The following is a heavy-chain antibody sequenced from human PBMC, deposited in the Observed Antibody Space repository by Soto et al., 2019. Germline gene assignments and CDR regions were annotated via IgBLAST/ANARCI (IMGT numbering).Heavy chain of an antibody. V-gene: IGHV3-23*01. CDR2: VGDDGFRT. Sequence: GGSLRLSCVAFGFTFSTFAMTWVQQTPGKGLEWVATVGDDGFRTNVADSVKGRFIISRDNSKDTLSLEMSSLRVEDTGIYYCATKFRSYFDHWGQGVRVTVSS. J-gene: IGHJ4*02. CDR1: GFTFSTFA. CDR3: ATKFRSYFDH.